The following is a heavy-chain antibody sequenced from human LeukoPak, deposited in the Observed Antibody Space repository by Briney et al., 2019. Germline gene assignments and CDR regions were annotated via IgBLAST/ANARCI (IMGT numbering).Heavy chain of an antibody. CDR2: ISSSGSTI. D-gene: IGHD3/OR15-3a*01. CDR3: ARAMKFWTHYYYYYMDV. Sequence: GGSLRLSCAASGFTFSDYDMSWIRQAPGKGLEWVSYISSSGSTIYYADSVKGRFTISRDNAKNSLYLQMNSLRAEDTAVYYCARAMKFWTHYYYYYMDVWGKGTTVTVSS. CDR1: GFTFSDYD. J-gene: IGHJ6*03. V-gene: IGHV3-11*01.